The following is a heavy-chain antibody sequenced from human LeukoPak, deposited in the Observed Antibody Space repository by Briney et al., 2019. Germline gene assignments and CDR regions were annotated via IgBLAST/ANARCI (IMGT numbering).Heavy chain of an antibody. D-gene: IGHD7-27*01. CDR1: GGSISSYY. J-gene: IGHJ4*02. CDR2: IYYSGST. CDR3: ARAGDSGFDY. Sequence: SETLSLTCTVSGGSISSYYWSWIQQPPGKGLEWIGYIYYSGSTNYNPSLKSRVTISVDTSKNQFSLKLSSVTAADAAVYYCARAGDSGFDYWGQGTLVTVSS. V-gene: IGHV4-59*01.